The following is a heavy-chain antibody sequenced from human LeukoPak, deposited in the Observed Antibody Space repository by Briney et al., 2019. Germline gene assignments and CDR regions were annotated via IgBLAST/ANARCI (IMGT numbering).Heavy chain of an antibody. Sequence: AETLSLTCTVSGGSISSSSYYWGWLRQPPGKGLEWSGSIYYSGSTYYNPSLKRLVTTSVDTYKTQFSLKLSLATAADTSVYYCARQTVTPDDAFDIWGQGTMVTVSS. J-gene: IGHJ3*02. CDR1: GGSISSSSYY. CDR3: ARQTVTPDDAFDI. V-gene: IGHV4-39*01. CDR2: IYYSGST. D-gene: IGHD1-14*01.